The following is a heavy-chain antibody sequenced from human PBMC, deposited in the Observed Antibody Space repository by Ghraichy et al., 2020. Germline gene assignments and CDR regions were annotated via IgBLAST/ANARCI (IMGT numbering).Heavy chain of an antibody. J-gene: IGHJ6*02. CDR1: GDTFTSSY. CDR3: ARFKQRAGGYGMDV. CDR2: INPSGGST. D-gene: IGHD6-25*01. V-gene: IGHV1-46*01. Sequence: ASVKVSCKAAGDTFTSSYMHWGLQSPGQGLEWRGIINPSGGSTSYAQKFQGRVTMTRDTSTSTVYMELSSLRSEDTAVYYCARFKQRAGGYGMDVWGQGTTVTVSS.